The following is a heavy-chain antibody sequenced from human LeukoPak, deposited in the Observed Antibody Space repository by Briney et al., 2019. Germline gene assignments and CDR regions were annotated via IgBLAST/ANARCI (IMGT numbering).Heavy chain of an antibody. Sequence: GGSLRLSCAASGFTFTSYGISWVRQAPGQGLEWMGWISAYNGNTNYAQKLQGRVTTTTDTSTSTAYMELRSLRSDDTAVYYCARDEPRNRIAVAGRGYLDYWGQGTLVTVSS. CDR1: GFTFTSYG. CDR3: ARDEPRNRIAVAGRGYLDY. CDR2: ISAYNGNT. D-gene: IGHD6-19*01. J-gene: IGHJ4*02. V-gene: IGHV1-18*01.